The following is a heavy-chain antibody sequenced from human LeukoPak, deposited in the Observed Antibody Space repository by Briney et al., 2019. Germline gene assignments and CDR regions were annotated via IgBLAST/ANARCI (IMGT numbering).Heavy chain of an antibody. CDR1: GGSISSYY. V-gene: IGHV4-59*01. CDR2: IYYSGST. CDR3: ARAPLSAAGTAVDY. Sequence: SETLSLTCTVSGGSISSYYWSWIRQPPGKGLEWIGYIYYSGSTNYNPSLKSRVTISVDTSKNQFSLKLNSVTAADTAVYYCARAPLSAAGTAVDYWGQGTLVTVSS. D-gene: IGHD6-13*01. J-gene: IGHJ4*02.